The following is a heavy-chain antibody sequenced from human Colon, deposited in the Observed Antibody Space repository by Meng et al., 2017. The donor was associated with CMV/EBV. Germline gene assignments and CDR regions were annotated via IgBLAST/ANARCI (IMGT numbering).Heavy chain of an antibody. CDR2: INPNSGGT. D-gene: IGHD1-26*01. J-gene: IGHJ4*02. CDR1: GYTFTGYF. V-gene: IGHV1-2*02. Sequence: QVQLVQSGAEGKTPGASVKVSCKASGYTFTGYFMYWVRQAPGQGLEWMGSINPNSGGTNYAQKFQGRVTMTRDTSINTAYMELSRLRSDDTAVYYCATVSGGDFDYWGQGTLVTVSS. CDR3: ATVSGGDFDY.